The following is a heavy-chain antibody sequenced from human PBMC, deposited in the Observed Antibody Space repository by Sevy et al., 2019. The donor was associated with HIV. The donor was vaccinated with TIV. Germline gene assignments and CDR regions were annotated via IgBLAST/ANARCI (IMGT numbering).Heavy chain of an antibody. V-gene: IGHV3-48*01. CDR3: ARKVENDY. Sequence: GGSLRLSCAASGFTFSSYSMNWVRQAPGKGLEWVSYISSSSSTIYYADSVKGRFTISRDNAKNSLYLQMTSLRAEDTSVYYCARKVENDYWRQGTLVTVSS. CDR2: ISSSSSTI. J-gene: IGHJ4*02. CDR1: GFTFSSYS. D-gene: IGHD1-1*01.